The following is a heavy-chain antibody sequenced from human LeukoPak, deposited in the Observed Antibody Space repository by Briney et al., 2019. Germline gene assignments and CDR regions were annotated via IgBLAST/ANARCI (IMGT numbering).Heavy chain of an antibody. V-gene: IGHV4-34*01. CDR3: ARGLWMVPFDY. D-gene: IGHD3-10*01. CDR1: GGSFSGYY. Sequence: SEALSLTCAVYGGSFSGYYWSWIRQPPGKGLEWIGEINHSGSTNYNPSLKSRVTISVDTSKNQFSLKLSSVTAADTAVYYCARGLWMVPFDYWGQGTLVTVSS. J-gene: IGHJ4*02. CDR2: INHSGST.